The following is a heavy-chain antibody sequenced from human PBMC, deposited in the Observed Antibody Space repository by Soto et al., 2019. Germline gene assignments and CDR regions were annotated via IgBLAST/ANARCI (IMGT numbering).Heavy chain of an antibody. CDR2: ISYDGSNK. J-gene: IGHJ4*02. CDR1: GFTFSSYA. Sequence: QVQLVESGGGVVQPGRSLRLSCAASGFTFSSYAMHWVRQAPGKGLEWVAVISYDGSNKYYADSVKGRFTISRDNSKTPLYLQINSLRAEDTAVYYCARRIQPYYFDYWGQGTLVTLSS. V-gene: IGHV3-30-3*01. D-gene: IGHD5-18*01. CDR3: ARRIQPYYFDY.